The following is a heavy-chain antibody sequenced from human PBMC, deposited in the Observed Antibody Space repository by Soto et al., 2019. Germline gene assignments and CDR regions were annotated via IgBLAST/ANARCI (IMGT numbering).Heavy chain of an antibody. CDR1: GFTFSSYS. CDR2: ISSSSSYI. Sequence: EVQLVESGGGLVKPGGSLRLSCAASGFTFSSYSMNWVRQAPGKGLEWVSSISSSSSYIYYADSVKGRFTISRANAKNSLYLQMSRLRAEDTAVYYCARSPSMTTVSLDYWGQGTLVTFSS. CDR3: ARSPSMTTVSLDY. D-gene: IGHD4-17*01. V-gene: IGHV3-21*01. J-gene: IGHJ4*02.